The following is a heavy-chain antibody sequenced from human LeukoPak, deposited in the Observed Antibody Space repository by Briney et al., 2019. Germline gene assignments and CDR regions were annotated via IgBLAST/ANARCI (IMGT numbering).Heavy chain of an antibody. CDR3: ARLLSGSTTWHIDY. D-gene: IGHD6-13*01. Sequence: SETLSLTCTVSGGSISSYYWSWIRQPAGKGLEWIGRINTSGSTNYNPSLKSRVTMSVDTSKKQFSLKLSSVTAADTAVYYCARLLSGSTTWHIDYWGQGTLVTVST. J-gene: IGHJ4*02. V-gene: IGHV4-4*07. CDR1: GGSISSYY. CDR2: INTSGST.